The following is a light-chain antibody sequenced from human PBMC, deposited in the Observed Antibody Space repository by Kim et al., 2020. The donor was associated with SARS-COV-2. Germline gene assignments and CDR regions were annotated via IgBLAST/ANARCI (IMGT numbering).Light chain of an antibody. Sequence: ASSSCRSSQTLSHSNGYNYWVWYRQKPGQAPQLLIYLASRRASGVPDRISASGSGTSFTLKISSVEAEDVGIYYCMQGQQTPLTFGGGTKVDIK. CDR3: MQGQQTPLT. CDR1: QTLSHSNGYNY. CDR2: LAS. J-gene: IGKJ4*01. V-gene: IGKV2-28*01.